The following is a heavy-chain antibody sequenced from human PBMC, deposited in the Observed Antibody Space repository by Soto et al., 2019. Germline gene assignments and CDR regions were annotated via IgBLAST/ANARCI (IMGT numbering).Heavy chain of an antibody. Sequence: SETLSLTCTVSGGSINSYFWSWIRQSPGKGLEWIGHIYSSGSTSYSPSLKSRVSISVDTSKNQFSLEVHSVAAADTAVYYCARAGTNMVQFDYWGQGTLVTVSS. CDR2: IYSSGST. V-gene: IGHV4-59*01. D-gene: IGHD3-10*01. CDR3: ARAGTNMVQFDY. CDR1: GGSINSYF. J-gene: IGHJ4*02.